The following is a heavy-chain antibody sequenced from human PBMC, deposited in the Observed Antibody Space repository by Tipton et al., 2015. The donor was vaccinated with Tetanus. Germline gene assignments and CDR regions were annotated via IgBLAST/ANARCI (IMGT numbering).Heavy chain of an antibody. D-gene: IGHD6-19*01. CDR2: ISAYNGNT. V-gene: IGHV1-18*01. CDR1: GYTFTSYG. CDR3: ARVENAELAVAGTLAL. J-gene: IGHJ4*02. Sequence: QMQLVQSGAEVKKPGSSVKVSCKASGYTFTSYGISWVRQAPGQGLEWMGWISAYNGNTNYAQKLQGRVTMTTDTSTSTAYMELRSLRSDDTAVYYCARVENAELAVAGTLALWGQGTLVTVSS.